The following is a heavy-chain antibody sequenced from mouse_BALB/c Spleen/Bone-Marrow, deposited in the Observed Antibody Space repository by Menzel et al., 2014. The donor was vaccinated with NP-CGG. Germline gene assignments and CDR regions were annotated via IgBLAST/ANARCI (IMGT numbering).Heavy chain of an antibody. V-gene: IGHV5-12-2*01. J-gene: IGHJ1*01. CDR3: ARHGVRREWYFDV. CDR1: GFTFSSYA. CDR2: ISNGGGST. Sequence: EVHLVESGGGLVKPGGSLKLSCAASGFTFSSYAMSWVRQTPEKRLEWVAYISNGGGSTYYPDTDTVKGRFTISRDNAKNTLYLQMSSLKSEDTAMYYCARHGVRREWYFDVWGAGTTVTVSS. D-gene: IGHD2-14*01.